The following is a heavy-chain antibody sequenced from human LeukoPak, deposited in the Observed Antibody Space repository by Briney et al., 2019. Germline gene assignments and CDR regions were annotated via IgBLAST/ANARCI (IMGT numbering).Heavy chain of an antibody. J-gene: IGHJ5*02. CDR1: GGSISSGGYY. V-gene: IGHV4-31*03. CDR2: IYYSGSP. CDR3: ARVDYYASGTYLNWFDP. Sequence: SETLSLTCTVSGGSISSGGYYWSWIRQHPGKGLEWIGYIYYSGSPYYNPSLKSRVTISVDTSKNQFSLKLSSVTAADTAVYFCARVDYYASGTYLNWFDPWGQGTLVTVSS. D-gene: IGHD3-10*01.